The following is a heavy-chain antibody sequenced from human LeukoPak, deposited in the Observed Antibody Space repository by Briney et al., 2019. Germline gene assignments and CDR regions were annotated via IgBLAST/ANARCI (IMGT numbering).Heavy chain of an antibody. V-gene: IGHV4-59*01. CDR2: IYYSGST. Sequence: SETLSLTCTVSGGSISSYYWSWIRQPPGKGLEWIGYIYYSGSTNYNPSLKSRVTISVDTSKNQFSLKLSSVTAADTAVYYCARDRNGRFGSQFDYWGQGTLVTVSS. J-gene: IGHJ4*02. D-gene: IGHD1-26*01. CDR1: GGSISSYY. CDR3: ARDRNGRFGSQFDY.